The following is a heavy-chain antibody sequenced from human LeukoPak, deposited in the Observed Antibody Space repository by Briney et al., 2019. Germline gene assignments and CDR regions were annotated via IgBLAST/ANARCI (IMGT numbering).Heavy chain of an antibody. D-gene: IGHD2/OR15-2a*01. CDR2: IYPGDSDT. J-gene: IGHJ6*03. CDR1: GYSFTSYW. V-gene: IGHV5-51*01. CDR3: ARLRALHYYYMDV. Sequence: GESPKISCKGSGYSFTSYWIGWVRQMPGKGLEWMGIIYPGDSDTRYSPSFQGQVTISADKSISTAYLQWSSLKASDTAMYYCARLRALHYYYMDVWGKGTTVTVSS.